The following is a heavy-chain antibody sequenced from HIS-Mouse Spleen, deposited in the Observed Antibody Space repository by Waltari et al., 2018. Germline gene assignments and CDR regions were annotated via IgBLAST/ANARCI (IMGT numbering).Heavy chain of an antibody. CDR3: AREGVRGYSFY. D-gene: IGHD5-12*01. Sequence: QVQLQESGPGLVKPSETLSLTCTVSGGSISSYYWSWIRQPAGKGLEWIGRIYTSGSTSYHPALESRVTMSVDKSKNQFSLKLSSVSAADTAVYYCAREGVRGYSFYWGQGTLVTVSS. V-gene: IGHV4-4*07. CDR2: IYTSGST. CDR1: GGSISSYY. J-gene: IGHJ4*02.